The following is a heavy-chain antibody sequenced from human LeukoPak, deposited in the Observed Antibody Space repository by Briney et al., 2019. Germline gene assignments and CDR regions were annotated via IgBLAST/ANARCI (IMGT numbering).Heavy chain of an antibody. J-gene: IGHJ3*01. V-gene: IGHV1-2*06. CDR1: GYTFTDYY. D-gene: IGHD6-13*01. CDR2: INLNSGDT. CDR3: ARDSIEAPGLVFDF. Sequence: WASVKVSCKASGYTFTDYYVHWMRRAPGQGLEWMGRINLNSGDTRYAQRFQGRLTVTRDTSISTAYMDLNGLRSDDTAVYYCARDSIEAPGLVFDFWGQGTMVTISS.